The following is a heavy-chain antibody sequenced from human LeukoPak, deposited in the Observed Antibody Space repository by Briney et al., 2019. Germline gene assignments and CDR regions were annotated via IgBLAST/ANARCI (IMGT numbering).Heavy chain of an antibody. Sequence: ASVKVSCKASGYTFISYDINWVRQATGQGLEWMGWMNPNSGNTGYAQKFQGRVTITRNTSISTAYMELSSLRSEDTAVYYCARGSAYYYDSSGLFDYWGQGTLVTVSS. V-gene: IGHV1-8*03. CDR3: ARGSAYYYDSSGLFDY. CDR1: GYTFISYD. J-gene: IGHJ4*02. CDR2: MNPNSGNT. D-gene: IGHD3-22*01.